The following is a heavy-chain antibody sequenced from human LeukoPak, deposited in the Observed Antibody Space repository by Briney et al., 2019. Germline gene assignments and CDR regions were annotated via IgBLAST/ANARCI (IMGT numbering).Heavy chain of an antibody. CDR1: GYTFSTYW. CDR2: IYPGDSDT. CDR3: ARGGYGSRSHNWFDP. V-gene: IGHV5-51*01. J-gene: IGHJ5*02. D-gene: IGHD3-10*01. Sequence: GESLQTSCKGSGYTFSTYWIGWVRPMPGKGLEWMGIIYPGDSDTTYSPSFQGQVTISADKSISTAYLQWSSLKASDTAIYYCARGGYGSRSHNWFDPWGQGTLVTVSS.